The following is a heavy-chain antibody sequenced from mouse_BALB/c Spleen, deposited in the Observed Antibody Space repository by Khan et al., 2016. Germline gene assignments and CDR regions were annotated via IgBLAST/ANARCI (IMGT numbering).Heavy chain of an antibody. D-gene: IGHD2-10*02. J-gene: IGHJ3*01. V-gene: IGHV1S136*01. Sequence: EVQLQESGPELVKPGASVKMSCKASGYTFTNYVMYWVKQKPGQGLEWIGYINPYNDGTKYNEKFKGKATLTSDKSSSTAYMELSSLTSEDSAVYYCARGYGNYVRAWFVYWGQGTLVTVSA. CDR2: INPYNDGT. CDR1: GYTFTNYV. CDR3: ARGYGNYVRAWFVY.